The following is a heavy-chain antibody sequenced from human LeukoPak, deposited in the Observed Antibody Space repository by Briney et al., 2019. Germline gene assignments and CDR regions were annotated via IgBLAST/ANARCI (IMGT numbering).Heavy chain of an antibody. CDR1: GYTFTSYD. D-gene: IGHD3-9*01. V-gene: IGHV1-8*01. CDR2: MNPNSGNT. J-gene: IGHJ6*02. Sequence: ASVKVSCKASGYTFTSYDINWVRQATGQGLEWMGWMNPNSGNTGYAQKFQGRVTMTRNTSISTAYMELSSLRSEGTAVYYCARGGLRYFDWLAYYYYDMDVWGQGTTVTVSS. CDR3: ARGGLRYFDWLAYYYYDMDV.